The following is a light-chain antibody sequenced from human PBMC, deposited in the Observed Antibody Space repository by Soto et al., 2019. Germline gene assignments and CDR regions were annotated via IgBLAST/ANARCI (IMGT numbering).Light chain of an antibody. CDR3: QQYGSSGT. J-gene: IGKJ1*01. V-gene: IGKV3-20*01. Sequence: EIVLTQSPGTLSLSPGERATLSCRASQSVSNNYLAWYQQKPGQAPRLLIYAASNRATGTPDRFSGSGSGTDFTTTISRLQPEDFAVYYCQQYGSSGTFGQGTKVDIK. CDR1: QSVSNNY. CDR2: AAS.